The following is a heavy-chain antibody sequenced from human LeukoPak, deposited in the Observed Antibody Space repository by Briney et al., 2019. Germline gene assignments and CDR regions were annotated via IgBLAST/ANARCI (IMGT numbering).Heavy chain of an antibody. CDR3: ARGPAAAIDY. J-gene: IGHJ4*02. V-gene: IGHV3-48*02. D-gene: IGHD2-2*01. CDR2: IASSTI. CDR1: GFTFSTYS. Sequence: QSGGSLRLSCAASGFTFSTYSMNWVRQAPGKGLERVSYIASSTIYYADSVKGRFTISRDNAKNSLYLQMNSLRDEDTAVYYCARGPAAAIDYWGQGTLVTVSS.